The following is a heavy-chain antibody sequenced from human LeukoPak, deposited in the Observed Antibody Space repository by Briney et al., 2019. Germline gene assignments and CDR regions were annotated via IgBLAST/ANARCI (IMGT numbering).Heavy chain of an antibody. CDR1: GFTFSSYA. V-gene: IGHV3-23*01. CDR3: AKDFNLSYGTRLDY. CDR2: ISGSGGST. J-gene: IGHJ4*02. D-gene: IGHD5-18*01. Sequence: GGSLRLSCAASGFTFSSYAMSWVRQAPGKGLEWVSAISGSGGSTYYADSVKGRFTISRDNSKNTLYLQMNSLRAEDTAVYYCAKDFNLSYGTRLDYWGQGTLVTVSS.